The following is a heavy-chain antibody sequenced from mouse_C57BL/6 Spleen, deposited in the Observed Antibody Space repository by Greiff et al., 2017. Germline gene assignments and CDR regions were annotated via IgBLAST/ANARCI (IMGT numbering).Heavy chain of an antibody. D-gene: IGHD2-13*01. CDR3: ARNGDYSAMGG. J-gene: IGHJ4*01. V-gene: IGHV1-12*01. Sequence: QVQLKESGAELVRPGASVKMSCTASGYTFTSYNMHWVKQTPSQGLEWIGAIYPSNGDTSYNQKFKGKATLAVDKSSSTAYMQLSSLTSEDSAVYFCARNGDYSAMGGWGQGASVSVYS. CDR2: IYPSNGDT. CDR1: GYTFTSYN.